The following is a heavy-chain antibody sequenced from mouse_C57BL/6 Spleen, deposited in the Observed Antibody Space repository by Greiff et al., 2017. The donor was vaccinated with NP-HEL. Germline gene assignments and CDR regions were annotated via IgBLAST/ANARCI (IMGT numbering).Heavy chain of an antibody. J-gene: IGHJ3*01. CDR3: AREGNYSNYVSWFAY. Sequence: QVQLQQSGPELVKPGASVKISCKASGYTFTDYYINWVKQRPGQGLEWIGWIFPGSGSTYYNEKFKGKATLTVDKSSSTAYMLLSSLTSEDSAVYFCAREGNYSNYVSWFAYWGQGTLVTVSA. V-gene: IGHV1-75*01. D-gene: IGHD2-5*01. CDR2: IFPGSGST. CDR1: GYTFTDYY.